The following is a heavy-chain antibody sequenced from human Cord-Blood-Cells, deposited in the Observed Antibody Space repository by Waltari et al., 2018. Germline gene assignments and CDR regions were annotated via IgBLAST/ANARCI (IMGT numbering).Heavy chain of an antibody. V-gene: IGHV4-39*07. J-gene: IGHJ5*02. Sequence: QLQLQESGPGLVKPSETLSLTCTVSGGSISSSSYYWGWIRQPPGKGLEWIGSIYYSGSTYSHPSLKSRVTISVDTSKNQFSLKLSSVTAADTAVYYCARLFVEMATIFFDPWGQGTLVTVSS. D-gene: IGHD5-12*01. CDR1: GGSISSSSYY. CDR3: ARLFVEMATIFFDP. CDR2: IYYSGST.